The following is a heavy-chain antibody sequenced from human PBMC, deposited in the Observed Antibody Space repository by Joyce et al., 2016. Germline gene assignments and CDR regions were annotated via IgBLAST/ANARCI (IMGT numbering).Heavy chain of an antibody. CDR2: MGGSFGST. CDR1: GFTFSSYA. J-gene: IGHJ4*02. D-gene: IGHD3-10*01. CDR3: AKDLLEVRGVIDY. V-gene: IGHV3-23*01. Sequence: EVQLLESGGGLVQPGGSLRLSCAASGFTFSSYAMSWGRQGPGKGLEWVSGMGGSFGSTYSADSVKGRFTSSRDNSKNTLYLQMNSLRAEDTAVYYCAKDLLEVRGVIDYWGQGILVTVSS.